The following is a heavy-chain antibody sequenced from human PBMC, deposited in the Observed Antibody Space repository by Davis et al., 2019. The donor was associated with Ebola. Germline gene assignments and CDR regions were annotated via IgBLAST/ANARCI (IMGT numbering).Heavy chain of an antibody. Sequence: PGGSLRLSCAASGFTSSSYSMNWVRQAPGKGLEWVSSISSSSSYIYYADSVKGRFTISRDNAKNSLYLQMNSLRAEDTAVYYCAKGIVVAALGGMGVWGQGTTVTVSS. CDR3: AKGIVVAALGGMGV. CDR2: ISSSSSYI. J-gene: IGHJ6*02. D-gene: IGHD2-2*01. CDR1: GFTSSSYS. V-gene: IGHV3-21*01.